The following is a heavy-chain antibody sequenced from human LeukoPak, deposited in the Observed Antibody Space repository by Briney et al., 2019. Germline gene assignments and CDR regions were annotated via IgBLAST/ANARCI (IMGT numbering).Heavy chain of an antibody. V-gene: IGHV1-8*03. Sequence: GASVKVSCKSSGYTFTSYDINWVRQATGQGLEWMGWTNPNSGNTGYAQKFQGRATITRNTSISTAYMELSSLRSEDTAVYYCASSSGRYYYYMDVWGKGTTVTVSS. J-gene: IGHJ6*03. CDR1: GYTFTSYD. D-gene: IGHD3-10*01. CDR3: ASSSGRYYYYMDV. CDR2: TNPNSGNT.